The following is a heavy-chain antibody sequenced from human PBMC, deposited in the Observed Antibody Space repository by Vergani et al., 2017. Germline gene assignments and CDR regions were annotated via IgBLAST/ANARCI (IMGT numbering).Heavy chain of an antibody. J-gene: IGHJ4*02. CDR2: IYHSGGA. CDR1: GGSITSSSYY. Sequence: QLHLQESGPGLVKPSETLSLTCTVSGGSITSSSYYWGWIRQPPGTGLEWIGNIYHSGGAYYNPSLKGRVTISVDTSKNQFSLEVTSVTAADTAIYFCAHTESFILRYFHWALWGQGTLVTVSS. D-gene: IGHD3-9*01. CDR3: AHTESFILRYFHWAL. V-gene: IGHV4-39*01.